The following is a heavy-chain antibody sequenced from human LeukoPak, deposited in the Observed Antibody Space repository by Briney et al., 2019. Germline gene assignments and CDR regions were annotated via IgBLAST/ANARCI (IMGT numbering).Heavy chain of an antibody. CDR3: ARDEGLYFDY. D-gene: IGHD5-12*01. Sequence: GGSLRLSCAASGFTFSSYGMHWVRQAPGKGLEGVAFIRYDGSNKYCADCVKGRFTISRENAKNSLYVQMNSLRAEDTAVYYCARDEGLYFDYWGQGTLVTVSS. J-gene: IGHJ4*02. CDR1: GFTFSSYG. V-gene: IGHV3-30*02. CDR2: IRYDGSNK.